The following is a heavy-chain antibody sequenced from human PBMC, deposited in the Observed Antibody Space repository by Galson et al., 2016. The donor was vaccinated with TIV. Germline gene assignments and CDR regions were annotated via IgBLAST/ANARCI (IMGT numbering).Heavy chain of an antibody. CDR3: TTFGVASRYYYYYGMDV. D-gene: IGHD3-3*01. J-gene: IGHJ6*02. Sequence: SLRLSCAASGFTFGDFAMSWVRQAPWKGLEWVGFIRSGAYGRTTEYAASVKGRFTISRDDSKRIDYLQMNSLKTEDTAVYYCTTFGVASRYYYYYGMDVWGQGTTVTVSS. V-gene: IGHV3-49*04. CDR2: IRSGAYGRTT. CDR1: GFTFGDFA.